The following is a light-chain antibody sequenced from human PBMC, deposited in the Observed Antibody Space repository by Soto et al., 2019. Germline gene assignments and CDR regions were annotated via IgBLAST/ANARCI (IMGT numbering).Light chain of an antibody. CDR3: SSYASSSNYV. J-gene: IGLJ1*01. CDR2: DVS. CDR1: SSEVGDYNY. Sequence: QSALTQPASVSGSPGQSITISCTGTSSEVGDYNYVSWYQQHPDKAPKLMIFDVSYRPSGVSNRFSGSKSGNTASLTISGLQAEDEADYYCSSYASSSNYVFGTGTKLTVL. V-gene: IGLV2-14*01.